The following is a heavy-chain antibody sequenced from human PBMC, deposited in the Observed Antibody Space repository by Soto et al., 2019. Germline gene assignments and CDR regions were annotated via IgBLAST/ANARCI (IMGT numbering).Heavy chain of an antibody. J-gene: IGHJ4*02. CDR1: GFTFSSYS. CDR2: ISSSSSYI. D-gene: IGHD1-26*01. Sequence: GGSLRLSCAASGFTFSSYSMNWVRQAPGKGLEWVSSISSSSSYIYYADSVKGRFTISRDNAKNSLYLQMNSLRAEDTAVYYCARGPAPVGFDYWGQGTLVTVSS. CDR3: ARGPAPVGFDY. V-gene: IGHV3-21*01.